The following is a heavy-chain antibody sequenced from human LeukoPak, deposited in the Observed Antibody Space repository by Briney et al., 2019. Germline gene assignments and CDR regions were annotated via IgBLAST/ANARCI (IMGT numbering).Heavy chain of an antibody. V-gene: IGHV4-4*07. CDR2: IYTSGST. J-gene: IGHJ5*02. CDR3: ARDCSSTSCYTSWFDP. CDR1: GGSISSYY. D-gene: IGHD2-2*02. Sequence: SETLSLTCTVSGGSISSYYWSWIRQPAGKGLEWIGRIYTSGSTNYNPSLKSRVTMSVDTSKNQFSLKLSSVTAADTAVYYCARDCSSTSCYTSWFDPWGQGTLVTVSS.